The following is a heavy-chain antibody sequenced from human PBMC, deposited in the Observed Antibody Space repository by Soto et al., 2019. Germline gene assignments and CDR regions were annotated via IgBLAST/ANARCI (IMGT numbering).Heavy chain of an antibody. Sequence: QVQLVQSGAEVKKPGASVKVSCKASGYTFTGYYMHWVRQAPGQGLEWMGWINPNSGGTNYAQKFQGWVTMTRDTSISTAYMELSRLRSDDTAVYYCARGIPGYCSSTSCYGGATDAFDIWGQGTMVTVSS. CDR3: ARGIPGYCSSTSCYGGATDAFDI. V-gene: IGHV1-2*04. J-gene: IGHJ3*02. CDR2: INPNSGGT. CDR1: GYTFTGYY. D-gene: IGHD2-2*03.